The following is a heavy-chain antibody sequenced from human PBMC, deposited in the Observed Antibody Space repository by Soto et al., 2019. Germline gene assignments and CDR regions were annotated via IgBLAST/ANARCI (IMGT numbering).Heavy chain of an antibody. J-gene: IGHJ6*02. CDR2: ISYDGSNK. CDR1: GFTFSSYG. D-gene: IGHD6-13*01. Sequence: PGGSLRLSCAASGFTFSSYGMHWVRQAPGKGLEWVAVISYDGSNKYYADSVKGRFTISRDNSKNTLYLQMNSLRAEDTAVYYCAKGRVSSSWYNHYYYGMDVWGQGTTVTVSS. V-gene: IGHV3-30*18. CDR3: AKGRVSSSWYNHYYYGMDV.